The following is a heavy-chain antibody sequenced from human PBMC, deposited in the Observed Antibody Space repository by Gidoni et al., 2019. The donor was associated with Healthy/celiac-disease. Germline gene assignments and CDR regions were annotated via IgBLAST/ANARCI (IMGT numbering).Heavy chain of an antibody. CDR3: ARLEVREVVPYYYGMDV. V-gene: IGHV5-10-1*01. J-gene: IGHJ6*02. D-gene: IGHD3-10*01. Sequence: EVQLVRSGAGVKQQGETLRISRTGPGYSFNSYWISWVLQMPGKGLEWLGRIDPSDSYTNYSPSFQGHVTISADKSISTAYLQWSSLKASYTAMYYCARLEVREVVPYYYGMDVWGQGTTVTVSS. CDR2: IDPSDSYT. CDR1: GYSFNSYW.